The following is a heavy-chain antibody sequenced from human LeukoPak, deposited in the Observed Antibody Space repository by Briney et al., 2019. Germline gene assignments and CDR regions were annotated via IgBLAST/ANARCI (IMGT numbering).Heavy chain of an antibody. CDR2: IYTSGST. Sequence: SETLSLTCTASGGSISSYYWSWIRQPAGKGLEWIGRIYTSGSTNYNPSLKSRVTMSVDTSKNQFSLKLSSVTAADTAVYYCARQPGGGSVTNWFDPWGQGTLVTVSS. CDR3: ARQPGGGSVTNWFDP. J-gene: IGHJ5*02. D-gene: IGHD2-15*01. V-gene: IGHV4-4*07. CDR1: GGSISSYY.